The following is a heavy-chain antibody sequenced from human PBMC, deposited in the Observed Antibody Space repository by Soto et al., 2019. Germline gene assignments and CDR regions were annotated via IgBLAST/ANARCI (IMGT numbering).Heavy chain of an antibody. D-gene: IGHD2-21*02. V-gene: IGHV4-59*01. CDR3: ARGEEYCGGDCYRFDY. CDR2: IYYSGST. CDR1: GGSISSYY. Sequence: PSETLSLTCTVSGGSISSYYWSWIRQPPGKGLEWIGYIYYSGSTNYNPSLKSRVTISVDTSKNQFSLKLSSVTAADTAVYYCARGEEYCGGDCYRFDYWGQGTLVTVS. J-gene: IGHJ4*02.